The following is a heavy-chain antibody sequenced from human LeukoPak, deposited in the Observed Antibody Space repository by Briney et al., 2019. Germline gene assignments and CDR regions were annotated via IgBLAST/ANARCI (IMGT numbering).Heavy chain of an antibody. CDR1: GFTFINAW. J-gene: IGHJ6*03. CDR3: AREEWDYSNFLKGWFVYYYYYMDV. V-gene: IGHV3-7*01. CDR2: IKQDGSEK. D-gene: IGHD4-11*01. Sequence: PGGSLRLSCAASGFTFINAWMAWVRQAPGKGLEWVANIKQDGSEKYYVDSVKGRFTISRDNAKNSLYLQMNSLRAEDTAVYYCAREEWDYSNFLKGWFVYYYYYMDVWGKGTTVTVSS.